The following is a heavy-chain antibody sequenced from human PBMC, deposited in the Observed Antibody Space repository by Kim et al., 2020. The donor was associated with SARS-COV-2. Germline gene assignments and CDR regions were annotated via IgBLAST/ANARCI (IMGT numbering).Heavy chain of an antibody. Sequence: QGRVTITADESTSTAYMELSSLRSEDTAVYYCARDYYDSSGYYIDAFDIWGQGTMVTVSS. D-gene: IGHD3-22*01. J-gene: IGHJ3*02. CDR3: ARDYYDSSGYYIDAFDI. V-gene: IGHV1-69*01.